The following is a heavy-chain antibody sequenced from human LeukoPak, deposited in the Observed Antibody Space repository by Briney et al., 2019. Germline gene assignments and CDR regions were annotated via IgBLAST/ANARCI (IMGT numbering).Heavy chain of an antibody. J-gene: IGHJ4*02. CDR3: ASEYRYFDY. Sequence: SETLSLICAVYGGSFSGYYWSWIRQPPGKGLEWIGEINHSGSTNYNPSLKSRVTISVDTSKNQFSLKLSSVTAADTAVYYCASEYRYFDYWGQGTLVTVSS. D-gene: IGHD2-2*02. V-gene: IGHV4-34*01. CDR2: INHSGST. CDR1: GGSFSGYY.